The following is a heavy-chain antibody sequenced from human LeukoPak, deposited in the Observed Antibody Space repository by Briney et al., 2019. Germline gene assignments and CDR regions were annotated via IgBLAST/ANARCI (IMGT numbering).Heavy chain of an antibody. D-gene: IGHD5-18*01. J-gene: IGHJ4*02. CDR2: IYWNDDK. CDR1: GFSLSTSGVG. CDR3: AHQNVDTAMVKAFDY. Sequence: SGPTLVNPTQTLTLTCTFSGFSLSTSGVGVGWIRQPPGKALEWLALIYWNDDKRYSPSLKSRLTITKDTSKNQVVLTMTNMDPVDTATYYCAHQNVDTAMVKAFDYWGQGTLVTVSP. V-gene: IGHV2-5*01.